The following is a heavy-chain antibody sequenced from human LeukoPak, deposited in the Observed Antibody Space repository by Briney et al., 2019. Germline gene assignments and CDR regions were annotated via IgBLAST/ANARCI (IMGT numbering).Heavy chain of an antibody. CDR1: GYSTSSGYY. CDR3: ARAEWLHWFDP. V-gene: IGHV4-38-2*01. D-gene: IGHD3-3*01. J-gene: IGHJ5*02. CDR2: VYHSGST. Sequence: PSETLSLTCAVSGYSTSSGYYWGWVRQPPGKGLEWIGNVYHSGSTFYNPSLKSRVTMSVDTSKNQFSLKLSSVTAADTAVYYCARAEWLHWFDPWGQGTLVTVSS.